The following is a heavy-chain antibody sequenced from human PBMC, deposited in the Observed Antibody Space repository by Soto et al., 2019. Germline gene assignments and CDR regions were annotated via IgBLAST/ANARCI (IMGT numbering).Heavy chain of an antibody. V-gene: IGHV1-69*13. CDR1: GGTFSSYA. Sequence: SVKVSCKASGGTFSSYAISWVRQAPGQGLEWMGGIIPIFGTANYAQKFQGRVTITADESTSTAYMELSSLRSEDMAVYYCARGVHYYGSGSYYRSYYYYYGMDVWGQGTTVTVSS. J-gene: IGHJ6*02. CDR2: IIPIFGTA. CDR3: ARGVHYYGSGSYYRSYYYYYGMDV. D-gene: IGHD3-10*01.